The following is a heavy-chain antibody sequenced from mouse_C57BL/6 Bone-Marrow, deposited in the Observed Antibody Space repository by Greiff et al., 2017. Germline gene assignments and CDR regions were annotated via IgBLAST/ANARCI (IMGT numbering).Heavy chain of an antibody. CDR2: IDPSDSYT. Sequence: VQLQQSGAELVRPGTSVKLSCKASGYTFTSYWMHWVKQRPGQGLEWIGVIDPSDSYTNYNQKFKGKATLTVDTSSSTAYMQLSSLTSEDSAVYYCARGDYYGSSYRYFDVWGTGTTVTVSS. CDR1: GYTFTSYW. D-gene: IGHD1-1*01. CDR3: ARGDYYGSSYRYFDV. V-gene: IGHV1-59*01. J-gene: IGHJ1*03.